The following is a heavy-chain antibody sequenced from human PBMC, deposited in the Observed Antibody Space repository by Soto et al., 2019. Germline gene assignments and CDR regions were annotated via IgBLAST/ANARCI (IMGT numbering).Heavy chain of an antibody. CDR1: ESTFPSDD. CDR2: MNGNSGNT. CDR3: ARERRLGIDGMDV. J-gene: IGHJ6*02. Sequence: QVQLVQSGAEVKKPGASVKFSGKASESTFPSDDITWCQQPTEQGLEWMGGMNGNSGNTGYAQKFQGRVTMTWNTSISTAYMELSSLRSEDTAVYYCARERRLGIDGMDVWGQGTTVTVSS. D-gene: IGHD7-27*01. V-gene: IGHV1-8*01.